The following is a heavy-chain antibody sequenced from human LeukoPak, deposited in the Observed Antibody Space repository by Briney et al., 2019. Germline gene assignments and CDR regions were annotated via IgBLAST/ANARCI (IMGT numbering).Heavy chain of an antibody. D-gene: IGHD3-16*01. J-gene: IGHJ3*02. V-gene: IGHV3-74*01. CDR1: GFTFCTYW. CDR3: AVGGVTDAFDI. CDR2: INSDGTRI. Sequence: TGGSLRLSCTASGFTFCTYWMHWVRQAPGKGLVWVSRINSDGTRISYVDSVKGRFTISRDNAKNTLSLQMNSLRAEDTAVYYCAVGGVTDAFDIWGQGTMVTVSS.